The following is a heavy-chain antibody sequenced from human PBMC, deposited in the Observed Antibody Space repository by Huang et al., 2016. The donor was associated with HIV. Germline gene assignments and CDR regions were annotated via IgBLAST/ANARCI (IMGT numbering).Heavy chain of an antibody. V-gene: IGHV4-39*01. D-gene: IGHD3-22*01. Sequence: QLQLQGSGPGLVKPSETLSLTCTVSGGSITSSSYYWGWIRQPPGRGLEWVGSIYYRVSTDYNPSLKSRVTVSVDTSKNQFSLKLSSVTAADTAVYYCARHFSYYDSSGYTPWDAFDIWGQGTMVTVSS. J-gene: IGHJ3*02. CDR3: ARHFSYYDSSGYTPWDAFDI. CDR1: GGSITSSSYY. CDR2: IYYRVST.